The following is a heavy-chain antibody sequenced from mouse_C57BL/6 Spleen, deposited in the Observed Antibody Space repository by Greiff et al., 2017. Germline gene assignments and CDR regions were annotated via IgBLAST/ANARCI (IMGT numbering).Heavy chain of an antibody. V-gene: IGHV1-59*01. CDR1: GYTFTSYW. J-gene: IGHJ2*01. Sequence: VQLQQPGAELVRPGTSVKLSCKASGYTFTSYWMHWVKQRPGQGLEWIGVIDPSDSYTNYNQKFKGKATLTVDTSSSTAYMQLSSLTSEDSAVYYCARDLGDYWGQGTTLTVSS. CDR3: ARDLGDY. D-gene: IGHD4-1*01. CDR2: IDPSDSYT.